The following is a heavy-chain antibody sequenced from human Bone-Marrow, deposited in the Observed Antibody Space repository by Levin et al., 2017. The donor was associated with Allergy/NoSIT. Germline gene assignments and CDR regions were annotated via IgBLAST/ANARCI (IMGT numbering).Heavy chain of an antibody. CDR1: GFTFSSSG. D-gene: IGHD6-6*01. V-gene: IGHV3-7*04. Sequence: GGSLRLSCAASGFTFSSSGMSWVRQAPGEGLEWVANIKEDGSGENYVGSVKGRFTISRDNAKESLYLEMNSLRAEDTAVYYCARDLGSSSWWGWFDPWGQGTRVTVSS. J-gene: IGHJ5*02. CDR3: ARDLGSSSWWGWFDP. CDR2: IKEDGSGE.